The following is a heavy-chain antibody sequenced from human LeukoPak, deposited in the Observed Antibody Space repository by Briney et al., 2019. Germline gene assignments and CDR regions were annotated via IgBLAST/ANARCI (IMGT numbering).Heavy chain of an antibody. CDR3: AGTVNTAMALDY. D-gene: IGHD5-18*01. V-gene: IGHV4-31*03. Sequence: PSETLSLTCTVSGGSISSGDYYWSWIRQHPGKGVEWIGHIFYSGSTYYSPSLKSRVTISVDASKNQFSLKLNSVTAADTAVYYCAGTVNTAMALDYWGQGTLVTVSS. J-gene: IGHJ4*02. CDR1: GGSISSGDYY. CDR2: IFYSGST.